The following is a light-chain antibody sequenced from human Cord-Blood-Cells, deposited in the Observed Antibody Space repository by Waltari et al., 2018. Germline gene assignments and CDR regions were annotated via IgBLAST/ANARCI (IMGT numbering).Light chain of an antibody. CDR2: AAS. J-gene: IGKJ1*01. CDR3: QQSYRTPWT. Sequence: DIQMTQSPSSLSASVGDRVTITCRASQSISSYLNWYQQKPGKAPKLLIYAASSLQSGVPSRFSGSRSGTDFTLNISSLQPEDFATYYCQQSYRTPWTFGQGTKVEIK. V-gene: IGKV1-39*01. CDR1: QSISSY.